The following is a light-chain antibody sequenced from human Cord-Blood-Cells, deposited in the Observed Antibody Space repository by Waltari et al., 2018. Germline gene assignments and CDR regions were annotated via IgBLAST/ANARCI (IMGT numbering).Light chain of an antibody. J-gene: IGLJ3*02. V-gene: IGLV1-40*01. Sequence: QSVLTQPPSVSGAPGQRVTISCTGSSSNIGAGYDVHWYQQLPGTAPKLLIYGNSNRPSGVPDRFSAAKSGTSASLAITGLQAEDEADYYCQSYDSSLPWVFGGGTKLTVL. CDR1: SSNIGAGYD. CDR2: GNS. CDR3: QSYDSSLPWV.